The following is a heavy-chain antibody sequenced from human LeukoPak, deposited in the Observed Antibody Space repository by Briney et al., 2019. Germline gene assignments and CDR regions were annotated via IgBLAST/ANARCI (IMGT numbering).Heavy chain of an antibody. J-gene: IGHJ3*02. CDR1: GGSFSDYY. D-gene: IGHD6-19*01. CDR2: IYYSGST. V-gene: IGHV4-59*01. Sequence: PSETLSLTCAVYGGSFSDYYWSWIRQPPGKGLEWIGYIYYSGSTNYNPSLKSRVTISVDTSKNQFSLKLSSVTAADTAVYYCARLGIAVSYDAFDTWGQGTMVTVSS. CDR3: ARLGIAVSYDAFDT.